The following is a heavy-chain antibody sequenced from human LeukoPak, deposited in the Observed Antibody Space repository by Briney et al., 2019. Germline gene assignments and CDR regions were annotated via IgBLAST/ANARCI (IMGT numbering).Heavy chain of an antibody. J-gene: IGHJ4*02. CDR2: INWNGGST. CDR3: ARGNYCSSTSCYYFDY. D-gene: IGHD2-2*01. Sequence: GGSLRLSCAASGFTFSSYWMSWVRQAPGKGLEWVSGINWNGGSTGYADSVKGRFTISRDNAKNSLYLQMNSLRAEDTALYYCARGNYCSSTSCYYFDYWGQGTLVTVSS. CDR1: GFTFSSYW. V-gene: IGHV3-20*04.